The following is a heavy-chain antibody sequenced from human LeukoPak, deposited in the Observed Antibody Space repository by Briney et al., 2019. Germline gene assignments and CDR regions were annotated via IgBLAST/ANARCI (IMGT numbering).Heavy chain of an antibody. J-gene: IGHJ4*02. Sequence: GGSLRLSCAASGFTFSNYGMHWVRQAPGKGLEWVANIKQDGSEKYYVDSVKGRFTISRDNAKNSLYLQMNSLRAEDTAVYYCARVFAIFGVASDYWGQGTLVTVSS. V-gene: IGHV3-7*01. CDR2: IKQDGSEK. CDR3: ARVFAIFGVASDY. CDR1: GFTFSNYG. D-gene: IGHD3-3*01.